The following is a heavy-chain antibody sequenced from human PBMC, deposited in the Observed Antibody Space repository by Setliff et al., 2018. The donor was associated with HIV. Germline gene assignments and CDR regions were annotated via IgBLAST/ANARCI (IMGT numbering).Heavy chain of an antibody. Sequence: PGGSLRLSCADPKLTFHGYAVSWVRQAPGKGLEWVSSIGGSGAVTYYAASVKGRFTISRDNLKHILYLQMDNLRAEDTAVYYWAKGGGGPSDRFDHWGQGTLVTVSS. J-gene: IGHJ4*02. CDR2: IGGSGAVT. CDR1: KLTFHGYA. D-gene: IGHD1-26*01. CDR3: AKGGGGPSDRFDH. V-gene: IGHV3-23*01.